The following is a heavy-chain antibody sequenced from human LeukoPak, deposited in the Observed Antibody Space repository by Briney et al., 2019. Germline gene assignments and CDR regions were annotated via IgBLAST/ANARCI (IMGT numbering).Heavy chain of an antibody. Sequence: GGSLRLSCAASGFTFSSSEMTWVRQAPGKGLEWVAYIDSSGSTKYFADSVRGRFSISRDNAKKSLHLQMNRLTTEDTAVYFCVRDVGRFYYDSTGEDYWGQGTLVTVSS. CDR1: GFTFSSSE. V-gene: IGHV3-48*03. D-gene: IGHD3-22*01. CDR2: IDSSGSTK. J-gene: IGHJ4*02. CDR3: VRDVGRFYYDSTGEDY.